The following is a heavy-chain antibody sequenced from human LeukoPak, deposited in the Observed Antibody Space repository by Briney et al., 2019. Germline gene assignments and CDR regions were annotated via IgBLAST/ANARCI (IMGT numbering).Heavy chain of an antibody. V-gene: IGHV1-18*01. D-gene: IGHD3-22*01. CDR2: ISAYNGNT. CDR1: GYTFTCYG. CDR3: ARGVQRYYDSSGLYAFDI. J-gene: IGHJ3*02. Sequence: GASVKVSCKASGYTFTCYGISWVRQAPGQGLEWMGWISAYNGNTNHAQKPQGRVTMTTDTSTSTAYLELSRLRSDDTAVYYCARGVQRYYDSSGLYAFDIWGQGTVVTVSS.